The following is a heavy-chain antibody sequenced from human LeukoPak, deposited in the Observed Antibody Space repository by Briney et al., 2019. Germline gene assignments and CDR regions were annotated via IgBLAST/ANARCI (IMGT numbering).Heavy chain of an antibody. J-gene: IGHJ4*02. D-gene: IGHD6-6*01. CDR3: ARDWGYSSSGVMDY. CDR1: GFTFSSYA. Sequence: GRSLRLSCAASGFTFSSYAMHWVRQAPGKGLEWVAVISYDGSNKYYADSVKGRFTISRDNSKNTLYLQMNSLRAEDTAVYYCARDWGYSSSGVMDYWGQGTLVTVSS. CDR2: ISYDGSNK. V-gene: IGHV3-30-3*01.